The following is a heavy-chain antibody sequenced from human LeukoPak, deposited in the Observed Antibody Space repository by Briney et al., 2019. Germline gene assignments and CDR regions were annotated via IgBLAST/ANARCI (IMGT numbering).Heavy chain of an antibody. V-gene: IGHV3-23*01. J-gene: IGHJ4*02. CDR3: AKWKYSNSGIDDY. D-gene: IGHD6-6*01. Sequence: GGSLRLSCAGSGFTFNNYAMSWVRQVPGKGLEWVSVISGSGDSTYYADSVKGRFTISRDNSKNMLYLQMNSLSAEDTAVYYCAKWKYSNSGIDDYWGQGTLVTVSS. CDR1: GFTFNNYA. CDR2: ISGSGDST.